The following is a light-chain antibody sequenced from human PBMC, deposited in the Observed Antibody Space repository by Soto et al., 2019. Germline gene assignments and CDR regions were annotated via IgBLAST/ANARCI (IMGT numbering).Light chain of an antibody. Sequence: DVVMTQSPLSLPVTLGQPDYISCRYSQSLVHSDGIAYFSWFQQRPGRSPRRLIYKVSNRDSGVPARFSGSGSGTDFALKISRVEAEDVGVYYCMQGTHWPITFGQGTRLEI. V-gene: IGKV2-30*02. CDR3: MQGTHWPIT. CDR1: QSLVHSDGIAY. J-gene: IGKJ5*01. CDR2: KVS.